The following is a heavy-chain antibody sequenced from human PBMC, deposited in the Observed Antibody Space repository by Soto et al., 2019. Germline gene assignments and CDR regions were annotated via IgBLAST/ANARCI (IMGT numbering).Heavy chain of an antibody. CDR2: ITTSSSTI. J-gene: IGHJ6*02. V-gene: IGHV3-48*01. CDR3: ARRAV. Sequence: EVQLVESGGGLVQPGGSLRLSCAASGFTFSTYSMNWVRQAPGKGLEWISYITTSSSTIYYADSVKGRFTISRDNAKNSLYLQMNRLRVEDTDVYYCARRAVWGQGTTVTVS. CDR1: GFTFSTYS.